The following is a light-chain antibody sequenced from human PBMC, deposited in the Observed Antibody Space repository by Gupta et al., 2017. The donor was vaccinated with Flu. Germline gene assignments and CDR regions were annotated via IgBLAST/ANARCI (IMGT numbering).Light chain of an antibody. CDR2: YNN. V-gene: IGLV1-44*01. J-gene: IGLJ3*02. CDR1: NSNIGTNT. Sequence: QSVLTQPPSASGTTGQSVTISCSGSNSNIGTNTVIWFQQLPGTAPKFLIYYNNRRPSGVPDLFSASQSGTSASLAISGLQSEDEADYYCATWDDSLNGWVFGGGTKLTVL. CDR3: ATWDDSLNGWV.